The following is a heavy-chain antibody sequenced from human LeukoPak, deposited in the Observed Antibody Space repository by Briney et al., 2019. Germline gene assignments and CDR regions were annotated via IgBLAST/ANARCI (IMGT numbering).Heavy chain of an antibody. CDR1: GFTFSSYA. D-gene: IGHD3-10*01. J-gene: IGHJ4*02. CDR3: ARDWFGLDDTAPEGY. V-gene: IGHV3-30*09. CDR2: ISYDGSNK. Sequence: PGGSLRLSCAASGFTFSSYAMHWVRQAPGKGLEWVAVISYDGSNKYYADSVKGRFAFSRDNSKNTLYLQMNSLRAEDTAVYYCARDWFGLDDTAPEGYWGQGTLVTVSS.